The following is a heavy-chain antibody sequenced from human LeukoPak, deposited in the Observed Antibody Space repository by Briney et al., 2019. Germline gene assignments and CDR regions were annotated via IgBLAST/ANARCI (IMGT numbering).Heavy chain of an antibody. J-gene: IGHJ4*02. Sequence: SETLSLTCTVSGGSISSSSYYWGWIRQPPRKGLEWIGSIYYSGSTYYNPPLKSRVTISVDTSKNQFSLKLSSVTAADTAVYYCARPPSISSSWYHYFDHWGQGTLVTVSS. CDR1: GGSISSSSYY. CDR3: ARPPSISSSWYHYFDH. CDR2: IYYSGST. D-gene: IGHD6-13*01. V-gene: IGHV4-39*01.